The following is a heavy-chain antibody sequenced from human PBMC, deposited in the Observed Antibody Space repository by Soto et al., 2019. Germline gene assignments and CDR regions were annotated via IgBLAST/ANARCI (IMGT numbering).Heavy chain of an antibody. J-gene: IGHJ6*02. D-gene: IGHD1-26*01. CDR3: ARGEWELLPGYPPISPNYGMDV. V-gene: IGHV1-69*06. CDR1: GGTFSSYA. Sequence: SVKVSCKASGGTFSSYAISWVRQAPGQGLEWMGGIIPIFGTANYAQKFQGRVTITADKSTSTAYMELGSLRSEDTAVYYCARGEWELLPGYPPISPNYGMDVWGQGTTVTVSS. CDR2: IIPIFGTA.